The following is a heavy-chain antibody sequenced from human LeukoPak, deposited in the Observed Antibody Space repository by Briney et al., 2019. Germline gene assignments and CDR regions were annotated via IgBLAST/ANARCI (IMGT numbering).Heavy chain of an antibody. V-gene: IGHV3-23*01. CDR3: ARGFGVVIISGDAFDI. D-gene: IGHD3-3*01. J-gene: IGHJ3*02. CDR1: GFTFSSYA. Sequence: AGGSLRLSCAASGFTFSSYAMSWVRQAPGKGLEWVSAISGSGGSTYYADSVKGRFTISRDNSKNTLYLQMNSLRAEDTAVYYCARGFGVVIISGDAFDIWGKGTMVTVSS. CDR2: ISGSGGST.